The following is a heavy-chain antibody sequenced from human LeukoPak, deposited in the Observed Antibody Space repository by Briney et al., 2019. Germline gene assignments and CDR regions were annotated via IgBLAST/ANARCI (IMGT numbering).Heavy chain of an antibody. CDR3: ARGSSGWRSAFDI. V-gene: IGHV4-39*07. CDR1: GGSISSSSYY. Sequence: SETLSLTCTVSGGSISSSSYYWGWIRQPPGKGLEWIGSIYYSGSTYYNPSLKSRVTISVDTSKNQFSLKLSSVTAADTAVYYCARGSSGWRSAFDIWGQGTMVTVSS. CDR2: IYYSGST. D-gene: IGHD6-19*01. J-gene: IGHJ3*02.